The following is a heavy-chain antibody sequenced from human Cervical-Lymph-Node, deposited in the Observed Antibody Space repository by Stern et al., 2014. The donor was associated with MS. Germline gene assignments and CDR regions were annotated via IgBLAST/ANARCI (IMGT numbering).Heavy chain of an antibody. CDR3: ARDYVVVVAATQGYYYGMDV. CDR2: IYYSGST. D-gene: IGHD2-15*01. CDR1: GGSISSGGYY. J-gene: IGHJ6*02. Sequence: QVQLQESGPGLVKPSQTLSLTCTVSGGSISSGGYYWSWIRQHPGKGLEWIGYIYYSGSTYYNPSLKSRVTISVDTSKNQFSLKLSSVTAADTAVYYCARDYVVVVAATQGYYYGMDVWGQGTTVTVSS. V-gene: IGHV4-31*03.